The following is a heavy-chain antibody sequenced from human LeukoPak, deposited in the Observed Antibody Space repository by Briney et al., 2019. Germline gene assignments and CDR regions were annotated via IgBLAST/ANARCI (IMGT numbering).Heavy chain of an antibody. CDR3: ARGFCGSGSQFDY. V-gene: IGHV4-30-2*01. Sequence: PSHTLSPTRALSGGSITSGDYPCTWIQQPPGKGLERIGYIFHTGHTSYNPSLKSRVTMSVDMSKNQLSLRLSSVTAADTAVYYCARGFCGSGSQFDYWGQGTLVTVSS. D-gene: IGHD3-10*01. J-gene: IGHJ4*02. CDR2: IFHTGHT. CDR1: GGSITSGDYP.